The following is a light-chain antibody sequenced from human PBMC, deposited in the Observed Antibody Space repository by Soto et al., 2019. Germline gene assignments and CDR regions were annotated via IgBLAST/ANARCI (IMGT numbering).Light chain of an antibody. V-gene: IGKV3-15*01. CDR3: PQSNNRPLLT. CDR2: GAS. CDR1: QSVSSN. Sequence: EIVMTQSPATLSVSPGERATLSCSASQSVSSNLAWYQQKPGQAPRLLIYGASTRATGIPARFSGSGSGTEFTLTISSLQSEDFAVYYCPQSNNRPLLTFGGGTKVHIK. J-gene: IGKJ4*01.